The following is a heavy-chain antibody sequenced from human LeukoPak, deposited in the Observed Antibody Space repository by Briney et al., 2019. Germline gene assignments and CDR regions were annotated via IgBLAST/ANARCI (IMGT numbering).Heavy chain of an antibody. V-gene: IGHV3-23*01. J-gene: IGHJ4*02. CDR2: ITGSGGST. CDR1: GFTFINYG. D-gene: IGHD1-26*01. CDR3: ASALRIYYYFDY. Sequence: HPGGSLRLSCAASGFTFINYGMNWVRQAPGKGLEWVSGITGSGGSTYYADSVKGRFTISRDNSKNTVYLQMNSLRAEDTAVYYCASALRIYYYFDYWGQGTLVTVSS.